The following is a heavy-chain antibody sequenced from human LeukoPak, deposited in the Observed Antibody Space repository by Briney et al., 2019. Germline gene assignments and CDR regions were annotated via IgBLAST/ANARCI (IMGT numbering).Heavy chain of an antibody. V-gene: IGHV3-23*01. CDR1: GFTFSSYA. D-gene: IGHD3-10*01. J-gene: IGHJ4*02. CDR3: ARHLNYYLDY. CDR2: ISGSGGNT. Sequence: GGSLRLSCAASGFTFSSYAMSWVRQAPGKGLEWVSAISGSGGNTYYADSVKGRFTISRDNSKNTLYLQMNSLRVEDTAVYYCARHLNYYLDYWGQGTLVTVSS.